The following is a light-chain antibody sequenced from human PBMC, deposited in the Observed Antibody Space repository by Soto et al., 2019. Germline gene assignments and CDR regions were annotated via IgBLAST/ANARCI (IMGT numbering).Light chain of an antibody. CDR3: QLFVDSPPRRT. CDR2: SAS. CDR1: QTFSSTY. J-gene: IGKJ1*01. Sequence: EIVLTQSPGALSLSPGDRATLSCRASQTFSSTYLAWYQQKPGQAPRLLIYSASTRATGIPDRFSGSGSGTDFTLTISRLEPEDSAVYYCQLFVDSPPRRTFGQGTKVDIK. V-gene: IGKV3-20*01.